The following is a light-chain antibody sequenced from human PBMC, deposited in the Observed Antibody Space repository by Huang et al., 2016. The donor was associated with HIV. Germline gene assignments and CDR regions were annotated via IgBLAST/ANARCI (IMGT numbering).Light chain of an antibody. J-gene: IGKJ1*01. V-gene: IGKV1-33*01. Sequence: DIQMTQSPSSLSASVGDRVTITCQASQDISNYLNWYQQKPGNAPKVLIYAASNLETGVPSRFSGSGSGTDFTFTISSLQPGEIATYYCQQYDNLPWTFGQGTKVEIK. CDR2: AAS. CDR3: QQYDNLPWT. CDR1: QDISNY.